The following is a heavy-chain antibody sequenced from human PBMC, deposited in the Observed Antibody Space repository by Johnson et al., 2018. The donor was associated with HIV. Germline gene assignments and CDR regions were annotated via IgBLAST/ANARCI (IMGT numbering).Heavy chain of an antibody. J-gene: IGHJ3*02. CDR1: GFTVSSNY. V-gene: IGHV3-66*01. Sequence: VQLVESGGGLVQPGGSLRLSCAASGFTVSSNYMSWVRQAPGKGLEWVSGISGSGGSTYYADSVKGRFTISRENAKNSLYLQMNSLRAGDTAVYYCARGRDSASHAFDIWGQGTMVTVSS. CDR2: SGSGGST. D-gene: IGHD2-15*01. CDR3: ARGRDSASHAFDI.